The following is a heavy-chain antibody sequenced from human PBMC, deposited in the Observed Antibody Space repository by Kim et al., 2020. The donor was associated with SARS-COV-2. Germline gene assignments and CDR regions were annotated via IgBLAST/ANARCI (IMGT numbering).Heavy chain of an antibody. CDR2: INHSGST. J-gene: IGHJ6*02. D-gene: IGHD3-9*01. Sequence: SETLSLTCAVYGGSFSGYYWSWIRQPPGKGLEWIGEINHSGSTNYNPSLKSRVTISVDTSKNQFSLKLSSVTAADTAVYYCARAPYYDILTGYYYYGMDVWGQGTTVTVSS. CDR3: ARAPYYDILTGYYYYGMDV. CDR1: GGSFSGYY. V-gene: IGHV4-34*01.